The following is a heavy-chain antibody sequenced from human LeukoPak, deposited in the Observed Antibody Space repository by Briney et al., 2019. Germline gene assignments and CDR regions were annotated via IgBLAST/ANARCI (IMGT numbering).Heavy chain of an antibody. CDR3: ARSLGYDY. J-gene: IGHJ4*02. D-gene: IGHD3-22*01. Sequence: GGSLRLSCAASGFTFSSYAMSWVRQAPGKGLEWVSAISGSGGSTYYADSVKGRFTISRDNAKNSLYLQMNSLRAEGTAVYYCARSLGYDYWGQGTLVTVSS. CDR1: GFTFSSYA. V-gene: IGHV3-23*01. CDR2: ISGSGGST.